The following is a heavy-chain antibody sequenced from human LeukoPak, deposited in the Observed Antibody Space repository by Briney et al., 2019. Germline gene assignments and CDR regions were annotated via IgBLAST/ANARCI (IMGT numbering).Heavy chain of an antibody. CDR1: GFAVSSKY. J-gene: IGHJ4*02. CDR2: IYSDGRT. D-gene: IGHD3-10*01. CDR3: AKVKGWYGEGYFDY. V-gene: IGHV3-53*01. Sequence: GGSLRLSCAASGFAVSSKYMSWVRQAPGKGLEWVSVIYSDGRTYYADSVKGRFTISRDISKNTLFLQMTRLRAEDTAVYYCAKVKGWYGEGYFDYWGQGTLVTVSS.